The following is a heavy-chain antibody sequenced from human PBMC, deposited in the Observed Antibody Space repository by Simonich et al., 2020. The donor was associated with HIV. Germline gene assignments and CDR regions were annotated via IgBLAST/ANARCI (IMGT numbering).Heavy chain of an antibody. CDR1: GFTFTSYE. J-gene: IGHJ1*01. Sequence: EVQLVESGGGLVQPGGSLRISCAAFGFTFTSYEMNWVRQAPGKWLEWVSYRSSRNSTIYYADSVKCRFTISRDNAKNSLYLQMNSLRPEDTAVYYCARVWGGDYSALQYWGQGTLVTVSS. D-gene: IGHD7-27*01. CDR2: RSSRNSTI. CDR3: ARVWGGDYSALQY. V-gene: IGHV3-48*03.